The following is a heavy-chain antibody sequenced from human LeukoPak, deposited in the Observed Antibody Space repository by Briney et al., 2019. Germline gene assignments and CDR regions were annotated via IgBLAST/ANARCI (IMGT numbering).Heavy chain of an antibody. CDR3: ATYSDTFYFDC. J-gene: IGHJ4*02. CDR1: GYSFTNYW. Sequence: GESLKISCKGSGYSFTNYWIAWVRQMPGRGLEWMVIINPSDSDTRYSPSFQGQVIISADKSISTAYLQWSSLKASDTAIYYCATYSDTFYFDCWGQGTLVTVSS. CDR2: INPSDSDT. V-gene: IGHV5-51*01. D-gene: IGHD3-16*01.